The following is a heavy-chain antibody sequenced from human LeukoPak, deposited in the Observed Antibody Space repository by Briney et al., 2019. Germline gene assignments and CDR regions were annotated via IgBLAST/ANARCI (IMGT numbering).Heavy chain of an antibody. CDR2: NMNT. J-gene: IGHJ5*02. V-gene: IGHV4-61*08. CDR3: ARHRRASRGYYYDSSGYYSPNWFDP. D-gene: IGHD3-22*01. CDR1: GASVSSGDHH. Sequence: SETLSLTCIVSGASVSSGDHHWSWIRQAPGKGLEWIGHNMNTYYNPSLKSRVTISVDTSKNQFSLKLSSVTAADTAVYYCARHRRASRGYYYDSSGYYSPNWFDPWGQGTLVTVSS.